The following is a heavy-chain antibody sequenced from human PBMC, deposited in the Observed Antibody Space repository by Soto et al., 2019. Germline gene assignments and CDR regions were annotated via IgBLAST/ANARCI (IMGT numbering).Heavy chain of an antibody. V-gene: IGHV1-18*01. CDR3: ARESSSSCHDY. D-gene: IGHD6-13*01. J-gene: IGHJ4*02. Sequence: QVQLVQSGAEVKEPGASVKVSCKASGYTFTSYGISWVRQAPGQGLEWMGWISAYNGNTNYAQKLQGRVTMTTDTSTRTSYTELRSLRSDDTAVYYCARESSSSCHDYWGQGTLVTVSS. CDR2: ISAYNGNT. CDR1: GYTFTSYG.